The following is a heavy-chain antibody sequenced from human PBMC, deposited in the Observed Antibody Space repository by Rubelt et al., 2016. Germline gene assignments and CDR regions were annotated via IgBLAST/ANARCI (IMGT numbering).Heavy chain of an antibody. V-gene: IGHV5-51*01. CDR2: IYPGDSDT. CDR1: GYSFTSYW. CDR3: VTKGGYPDLPFDL. J-gene: IGHJ4*02. Sequence: EVQLVQPGAEVKKPGESLKISCKGSGYSFTSYWIGWVRQMPGKGLEWMGIIYPGDSDTRYSPSFNGQATTTAENSIGTAELKGSCLKASGTGMDYCVTKGGYPDLPFDLWGQGTLVTVSS. D-gene: IGHD3-3*01.